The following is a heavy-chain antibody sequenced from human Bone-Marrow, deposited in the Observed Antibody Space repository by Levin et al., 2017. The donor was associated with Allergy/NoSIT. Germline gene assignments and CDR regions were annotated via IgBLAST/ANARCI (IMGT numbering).Heavy chain of an antibody. CDR2: LYSDGTT. D-gene: IGHD3-3*01. CDR1: GFTVTTNF. CDR3: ARWSGTYYDY. Sequence: CAASGFTVTTNFMSWVRQAPGKGLEWVSMLYSDGTTHYTDSVKGRFTISRDNSKNTLFLQMNSLRAEDTAVYHCARWSGTYYDYWGQGTLVTVSS. V-gene: IGHV3-53*01. J-gene: IGHJ4*02.